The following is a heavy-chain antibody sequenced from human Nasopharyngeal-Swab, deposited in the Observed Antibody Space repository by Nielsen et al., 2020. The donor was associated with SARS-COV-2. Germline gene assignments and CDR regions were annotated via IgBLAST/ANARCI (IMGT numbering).Heavy chain of an antibody. D-gene: IGHD2-2*02. CDR3: ARGDLVVVPSPLLGLGPIFYSFYLDV. V-gene: IGHV4-4*02. CDR2: VSHSGST. Sequence: SETLSLTCAVSGDSVSSNDWWTWVRQSPGKGLEWIGEVSHSGSTNYNPSLKSRVTLSMDKSKHQFSLRLTSVSAADTADYFCARGDLVVVPSPLLGLGPIFYSFYLDVWGKGTTVIVSS. J-gene: IGHJ6*03. CDR1: GDSVSSNDW.